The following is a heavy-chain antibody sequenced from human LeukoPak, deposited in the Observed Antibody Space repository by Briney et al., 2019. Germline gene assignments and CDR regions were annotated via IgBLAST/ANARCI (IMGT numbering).Heavy chain of an antibody. Sequence: GGSLRLSCVVSGFPFSSYAMSWVRQAPGKGLEWVSGISGSGDDTYYAASVKGRFTVSRDTSKNTLYLQMNSLRAEDTAVYYCAKGPLNTVMVSPTFDYWGQGTLVTVSS. CDR3: AKGPLNTVMVSPTFDY. J-gene: IGHJ4*02. V-gene: IGHV3-23*01. D-gene: IGHD5-18*01. CDR2: ISGSGDDT. CDR1: GFPFSSYA.